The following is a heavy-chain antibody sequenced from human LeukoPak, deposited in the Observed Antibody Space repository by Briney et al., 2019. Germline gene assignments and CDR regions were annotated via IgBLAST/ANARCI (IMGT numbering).Heavy chain of an antibody. CDR3: ARAGGPYDSSGYADY. V-gene: IGHV3-48*03. CDR2: ISSGSTI. D-gene: IGHD3-22*01. CDR1: GFTFSSYE. Sequence: GGSLRLSCAASGFTFSSYEMNWVRQAPGEGLEWVSYISSGSTIYYADSVKGRFTISRDNAKNSLYLQMNSLRAEDTAVYYCARAGGPYDSSGYADYWGQGTLVTVSS. J-gene: IGHJ4*02.